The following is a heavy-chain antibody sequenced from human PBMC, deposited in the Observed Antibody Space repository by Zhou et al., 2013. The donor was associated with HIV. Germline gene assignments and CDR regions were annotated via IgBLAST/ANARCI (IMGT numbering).Heavy chain of an antibody. CDR2: ISTYNGNT. V-gene: IGHV1-18*01. CDR1: GYTFTSYG. D-gene: IGHD2-2*01. J-gene: IGHJ6*02. Sequence: QVQLVQSGAEVKKPGASVKVSCKASGYTFTSYGISWVRQAPGQGLEWMGWISTYNGNTNYAQKFQGRVTMTTDTSTSTAYMDLRSLRSDDTAVYYCARSVVVVPAATPGFYYYYGMDVWGQGTTVTVSS. CDR3: ARSVVVVPAATPGFYYYYGMDV.